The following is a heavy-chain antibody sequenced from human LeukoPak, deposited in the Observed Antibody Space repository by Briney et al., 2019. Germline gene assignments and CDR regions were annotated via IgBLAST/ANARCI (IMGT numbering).Heavy chain of an antibody. D-gene: IGHD1-26*01. J-gene: IGHJ4*02. CDR3: ASYRYSGSYSYYFDY. V-gene: IGHV1-69*05. CDR1: GGTFSSYA. Sequence: SVKVSCKASGGTFSSYAISWVRQAPGQGLEWMGRIIPIFGTANYAQKFQGRVTITTDESTSTAYMELSSLRSEDTAVYYCASYRYSGSYSYYFDYWGQGTLVTVSS. CDR2: IIPIFGTA.